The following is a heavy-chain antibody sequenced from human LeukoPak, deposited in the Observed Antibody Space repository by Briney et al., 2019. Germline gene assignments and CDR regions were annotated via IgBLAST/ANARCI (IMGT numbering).Heavy chain of an antibody. CDR1: GRSISSYY. J-gene: IGHJ4*02. D-gene: IGHD4-11*01. Sequence: SDTLSLTCTVSGRSISSYYWSWIPQPAGKELECIGRIYSSGSTNYNPSLKSRVTMSVDTSKNQFSLKLNSVTDADTAVYYCARLKTYGNHFYFDYWGQGTLVTVSS. CDR2: IYSSGST. V-gene: IGHV4-4*07. CDR3: ARLKTYGNHFYFDY.